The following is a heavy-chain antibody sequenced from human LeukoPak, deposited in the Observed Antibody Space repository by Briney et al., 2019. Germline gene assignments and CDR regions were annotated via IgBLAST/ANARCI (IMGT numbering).Heavy chain of an antibody. J-gene: IGHJ4*02. CDR2: ISYDGSNK. CDR1: GLTYSSCC. D-gene: IGHD3-22*01. Sequence: GVTLRLFCAASGLTYSSCCMHCVREAPGKGLEWGADISYDGSNKYYAEAAKGRFTISRHNSKNTLYLQMNSLRAEDTAVYYCAKDYWVYDSSGFYFDYWGQGTLVTVSS. V-gene: IGHV3-30*18. CDR3: AKDYWVYDSSGFYFDY.